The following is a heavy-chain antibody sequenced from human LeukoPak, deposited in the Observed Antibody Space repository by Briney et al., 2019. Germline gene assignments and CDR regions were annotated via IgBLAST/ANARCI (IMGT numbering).Heavy chain of an antibody. CDR3: ARHEVKYGSGTYPLGT. Sequence: SETLSLTCTVSGVSITDYYWSWIRQPPGKGLEWIAYVHYSVTTNYNPSLTSRVTISVDQSKNQFSLKLSSVTAADTAVYYCARHEVKYGSGTYPLGTWGQGTLVTVSS. CDR2: VHYSVTT. J-gene: IGHJ5*02. D-gene: IGHD3-10*01. CDR1: GVSITDYY. V-gene: IGHV4-59*08.